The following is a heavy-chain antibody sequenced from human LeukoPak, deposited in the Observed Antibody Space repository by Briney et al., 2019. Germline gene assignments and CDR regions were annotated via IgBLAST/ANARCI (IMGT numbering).Heavy chain of an antibody. CDR3: AKEMSSSGYYDALDY. CDR2: ISGGGGST. J-gene: IGHJ4*02. CDR1: GFTFSSYA. Sequence: GASLRLSCAASGFTFSSYAMSWVRQAPGKGLEWVSAISGGGGSTYYADSVKGRFTISRDNSKNTLYLQMNSLRAEDTAVYYCAKEMSSSGYYDALDYWGQGTLVTVSS. D-gene: IGHD3-22*01. V-gene: IGHV3-23*01.